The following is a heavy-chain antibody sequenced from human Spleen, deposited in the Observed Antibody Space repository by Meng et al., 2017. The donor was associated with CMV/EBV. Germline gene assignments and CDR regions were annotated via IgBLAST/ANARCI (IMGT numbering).Heavy chain of an antibody. J-gene: IGHJ6*02. Sequence: GGSLRLSCAVYGGSFSGYYWSWIRQPPGKGLEWVAKIKQDGGETYYVDSVKGRFTISRDNAKNSLYLQMNSLRVEDTAVYYCARDNHGFGELREDVWGQGTTVTVSS. CDR2: IKQDGGET. CDR3: ARDNHGFGELREDV. CDR1: GGSFSGYY. V-gene: IGHV3-7*01. D-gene: IGHD3-10*01.